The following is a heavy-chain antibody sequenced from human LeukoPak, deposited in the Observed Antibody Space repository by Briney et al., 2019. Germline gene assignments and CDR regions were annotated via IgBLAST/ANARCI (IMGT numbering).Heavy chain of an antibody. CDR2: IYYSGST. J-gene: IGHJ5*02. CDR1: GGSISSYY. V-gene: IGHV4-59*01. Sequence: SETLSLTCTVSGGSISSYYWSWIRQPPGKGLEWIGYIYYSGSTNYNPSLKSQVTISVDTSKNQFSLKLSSVTAADTAVYYCARGRAVAGTGWFDPWGQGTLVTVSS. CDR3: ARGRAVAGTGWFDP. D-gene: IGHD6-19*01.